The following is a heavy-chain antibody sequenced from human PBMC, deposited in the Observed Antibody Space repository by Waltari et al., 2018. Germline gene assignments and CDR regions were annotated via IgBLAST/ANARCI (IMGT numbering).Heavy chain of an antibody. CDR3: GRIACGDEGGYFQH. J-gene: IGHJ1*01. D-gene: IGHD4-17*01. CDR1: GGSITTNHN. V-gene: IGHV4-39*01. Sequence: QLQLQESGPGLVKHSETLSLTCTVSGGSITTNHNWGWIRQPPGKGLEWMGNMQSRRSNFYNPSLKRRGMLSLDTSKNQYSLRRRSMCAADTAVYFCGRIACGDEGGYFQHWGQGTLVTVSS. CDR2: MQSRRSN.